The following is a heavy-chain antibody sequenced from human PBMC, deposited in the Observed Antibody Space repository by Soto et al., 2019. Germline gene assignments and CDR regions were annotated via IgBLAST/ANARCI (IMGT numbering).Heavy chain of an antibody. Sequence: SETLSLTCTVSGGSISSGGYYWSWIRQHPGKGLEWIGYIYYSGSTYYNPSLKSRVTISVETSKNQFSLKLSSVTAADAAVYYCARGDDYGDYSFDYWGQGTLVTVSS. D-gene: IGHD4-17*01. CDR3: ARGDDYGDYSFDY. CDR2: IYYSGST. CDR1: GGSISSGGYY. J-gene: IGHJ4*02. V-gene: IGHV4-31*03.